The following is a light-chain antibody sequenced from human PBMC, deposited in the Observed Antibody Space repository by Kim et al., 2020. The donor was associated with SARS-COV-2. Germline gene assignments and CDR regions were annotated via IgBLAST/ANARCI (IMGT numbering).Light chain of an antibody. CDR3: QAWDSRRGV. CDR2: QDS. J-gene: IGLJ1*01. V-gene: IGLV3-1*01. Sequence: VSPGQTASITCSGDKLGDKYACWYQQKPGQSPVLVIYQDSKRPSGIPERFSGSNSGNTATLTISGTQAMDEADYYCQAWDSRRGVFGTGTQLTVL. CDR1: KLGDKY.